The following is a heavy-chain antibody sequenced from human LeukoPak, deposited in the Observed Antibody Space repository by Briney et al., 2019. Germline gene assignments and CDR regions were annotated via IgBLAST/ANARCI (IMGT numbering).Heavy chain of an antibody. V-gene: IGHV3-21*01. CDR3: VTSGCCGATCYFYFDY. CDR2: INYSGTNM. J-gene: IGHJ4*02. Sequence: GGSLRLSCAASGLTFSSYSMNWVRQAAGKGLEWVSSINYSGTNMYYADSVKGRFTISRDNAKNSLVLQMNSLRPEDTAVYYGVTSGCCGATCYFYFDYWGQGTLVTVSS. CDR1: GLTFSSYS. D-gene: IGHD2-15*01.